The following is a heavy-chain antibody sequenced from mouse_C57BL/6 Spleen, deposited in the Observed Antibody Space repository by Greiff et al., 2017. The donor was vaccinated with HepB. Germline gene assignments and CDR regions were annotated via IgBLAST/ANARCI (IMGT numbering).Heavy chain of an antibody. CDR2: FHPYNDDT. J-gene: IGHJ1*03. CDR3: ARSLPQRSYFNV. D-gene: IGHD2-1*01. CDR1: GYTFTTYP. Sequence: VQLQQSGAELVKPGASVKMSCKASGYTFTTYPIEWMKQNHGKSLEWIGNFHPYNDDTKYNEKFKGKATLNVEKSSSTVYLELSRLTSDASAVYYCARSLPQRSYFNVWGTGTTVTVSS. V-gene: IGHV1-47*01.